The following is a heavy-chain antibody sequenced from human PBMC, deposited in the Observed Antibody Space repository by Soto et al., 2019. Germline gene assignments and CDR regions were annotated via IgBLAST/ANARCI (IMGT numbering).Heavy chain of an antibody. CDR2: IYDSGST. Sequence: SETLSLTCAVSGGSISSGCYSWSWIRQPPGKGLEWIGSIYDSGSTYFNPSLKSRVTVLLDKSKNQFSLKLSSVTAADTAVYYCARVNRDFDNWFDPWGQGTLVTVSS. V-gene: IGHV4-30-2*01. CDR1: GGSISSGCYS. J-gene: IGHJ5*02. CDR3: ARVNRDFDNWFDP. D-gene: IGHD3-3*01.